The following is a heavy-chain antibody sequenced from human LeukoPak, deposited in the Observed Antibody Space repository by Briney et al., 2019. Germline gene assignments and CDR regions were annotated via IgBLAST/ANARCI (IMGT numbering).Heavy chain of an antibody. CDR2: IIPICGTA. CDR3: ARDRHCTNGVCYDAFDI. V-gene: IGHV1-69*06. CDR1: GGTFSSYA. J-gene: IGHJ3*02. D-gene: IGHD2-8*01. Sequence: SVTVSCKASGGTFSSYAISGVRQAPGQGREWVGGIIPICGTADYAQEFHGRVTITADNSTSTAYIELSSLRSEDTAVYYCARDRHCTNGVCYDAFDIWGQGTMVTVSS.